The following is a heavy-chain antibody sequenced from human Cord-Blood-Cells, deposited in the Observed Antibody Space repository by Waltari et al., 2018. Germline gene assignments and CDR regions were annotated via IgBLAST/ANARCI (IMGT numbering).Heavy chain of an antibody. V-gene: IGHV3-30*03. Sequence: QVQLVESGGGVVQPGRSLRLSCAASGFTFSSYGMHWVRQAQGKGLEWVAVISYDGSNKYYADSVKGRFTISRDNSKNTLYLQMNSLRAEDTAVYYCASPPGSYAFDIWGQGTMVTVSS. D-gene: IGHD3-10*01. J-gene: IGHJ3*02. CDR3: ASPPGSYAFDI. CDR2: ISYDGSNK. CDR1: GFTFSSYG.